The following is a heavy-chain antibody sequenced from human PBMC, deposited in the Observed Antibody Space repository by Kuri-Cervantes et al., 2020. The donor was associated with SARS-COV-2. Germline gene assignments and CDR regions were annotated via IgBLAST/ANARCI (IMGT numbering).Heavy chain of an antibody. CDR1: GGSISRGGYY. CDR2: IYHSGST. CDR3: ARDRGAYCSSTSCYFGWFDP. Sequence: LRLSCTVSGGSISRGGYYWSWIRQPPGKGLEWIGYIYHSGSTYYNPSLKSRVTISVDRSKNQFSLKLSSVTAADTAVYYCARDRGAYCSSTSCYFGWFDPWGQGTLVTVSS. J-gene: IGHJ5*02. D-gene: IGHD2-2*01. V-gene: IGHV4-30-2*01.